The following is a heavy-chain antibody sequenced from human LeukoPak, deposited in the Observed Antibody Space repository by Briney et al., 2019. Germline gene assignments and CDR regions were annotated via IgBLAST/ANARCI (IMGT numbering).Heavy chain of an antibody. CDR3: ARDPAAWDY. J-gene: IGHJ4*02. CDR2: IEADGTEK. D-gene: IGHD6-13*01. V-gene: IGHV3-7*04. Sequence: GGSLRLSCVASGFTFKNYWMSWVRQAPGKGLEWVANIEADGTEKYYVDSVKGRFTVSRDNARNSLYLQMSSLRVEDTAVYYCARDPAAWDYWGQGTLVAVSS. CDR1: GFTFKNYW.